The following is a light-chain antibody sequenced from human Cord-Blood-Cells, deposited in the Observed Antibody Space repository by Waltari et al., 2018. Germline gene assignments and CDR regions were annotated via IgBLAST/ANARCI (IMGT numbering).Light chain of an antibody. CDR3: SSYTSSSTVV. CDR2: DVS. V-gene: IGLV2-14*01. J-gene: IGLJ2*01. CDR1: SSDVGGSNY. Sequence: QSALTQPASVSGSPGQSITIPCPGPSSDVGGSNYVSWYQQHPGKAPKLMIYDVSNRPSGVSNRFSGSKYGNTASLTISGLQAEDEADYYCSSYTSSSTVVFGGGTKLTVL.